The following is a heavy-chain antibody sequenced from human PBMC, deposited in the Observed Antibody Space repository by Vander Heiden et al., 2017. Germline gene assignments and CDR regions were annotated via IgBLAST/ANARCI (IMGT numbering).Heavy chain of an antibody. V-gene: IGHV3-30-3*01. Sequence: QVQMVESGGGVVQRERSMRLSCAASGVTFGGYAMHWVRRAPGKGLEWVAVISYDGSNKYYADSVKGRFTISRDNSKNTLYLQMNSLRAEDTAVYYCARDIWEYSSSLFDYWGQGTLVTVSS. D-gene: IGHD6-6*01. CDR3: ARDIWEYSSSLFDY. CDR2: ISYDGSNK. J-gene: IGHJ4*02. CDR1: GVTFGGYA.